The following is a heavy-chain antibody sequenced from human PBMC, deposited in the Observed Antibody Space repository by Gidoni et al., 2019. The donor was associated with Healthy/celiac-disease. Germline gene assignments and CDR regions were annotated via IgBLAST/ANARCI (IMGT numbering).Heavy chain of an antibody. V-gene: IGHV1-69*01. Sequence: QVQLVQSGAEVKKPGSSVKVACKASGGTFSSYAIRWVRQAPGQGLEWMGGIIPIFGTANYAQKFQGRVTITADESTSTAYMELSSLRSEDTAVYYCASPYASSGYTDYYYGMDVWGQGTTVTVSS. J-gene: IGHJ6*02. CDR1: GGTFSSYA. D-gene: IGHD3-22*01. CDR2: IIPIFGTA. CDR3: ASPYASSGYTDYYYGMDV.